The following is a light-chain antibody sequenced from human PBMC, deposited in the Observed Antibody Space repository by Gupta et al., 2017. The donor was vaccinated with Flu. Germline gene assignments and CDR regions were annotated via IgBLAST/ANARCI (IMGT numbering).Light chain of an antibody. CDR1: QYISTD. Sequence: VLTQSPGTLSVSLGERATLSCRASQYISTDLAWYQQKPGQAPRLMIFDTVTRAAGVPARFSGVGSGTEFTLTISSLQSEDFGIYYCQQGHNWPVTFGQGTKVEIK. V-gene: IGKV3-15*01. CDR2: DTV. CDR3: QQGHNWPVT. J-gene: IGKJ1*01.